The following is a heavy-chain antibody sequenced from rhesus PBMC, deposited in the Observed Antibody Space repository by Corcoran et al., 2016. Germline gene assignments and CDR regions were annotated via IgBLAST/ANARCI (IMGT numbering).Heavy chain of an antibody. V-gene: IGHV4-76*01. CDR3: AIRRIYFDY. Sequence: QVQLQESGPGVVKPSETLSLTCAVSGGSISSGYDWSWIRQPPGKGLEWIGYIYCSSGSTNYNPSLKNRVTISKDASKNQFSLKLISVTAADTAVYYCAIRRIYFDYWGQGVLVTVSS. D-gene: IGHD3-9*01. CDR1: GGSISSGYD. J-gene: IGHJ4*01. CDR2: IYCSSGST.